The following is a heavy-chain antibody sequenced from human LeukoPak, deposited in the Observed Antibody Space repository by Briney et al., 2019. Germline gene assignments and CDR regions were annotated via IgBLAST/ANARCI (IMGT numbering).Heavy chain of an antibody. CDR3: ARGGSGYCFDY. D-gene: IGHD3-22*01. J-gene: IGHJ4*02. CDR2: IYSGGST. Sequence: PGGSLRLSCAASGFHISSNYMSWGRQAPGKGLEWVSVIYSGGSTDYADSVKGRFAISRDNSKNTLYLQMNSMRAEDTAVYYCARGGSGYCFDYWGQGTLVTVSS. V-gene: IGHV3-53*01. CDR1: GFHISSNY.